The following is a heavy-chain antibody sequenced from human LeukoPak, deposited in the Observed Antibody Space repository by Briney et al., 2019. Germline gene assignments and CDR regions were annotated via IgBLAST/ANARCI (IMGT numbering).Heavy chain of an antibody. CDR3: VKESAADATFLFDS. D-gene: IGHD6-13*01. CDR2: LWSDGKTA. V-gene: IGHV3-33*06. Sequence: PGGSLRLSCAASGFTFKIFGMHWVRQVPGNGLEWVAVLWSDGKTAHYADSVKGRFTISRDSSENTLYLQMNSLRSEDTAVYYCVKESAADATFLFDSWGQGTLVTVSS. CDR1: GFTFKIFG. J-gene: IGHJ4*02.